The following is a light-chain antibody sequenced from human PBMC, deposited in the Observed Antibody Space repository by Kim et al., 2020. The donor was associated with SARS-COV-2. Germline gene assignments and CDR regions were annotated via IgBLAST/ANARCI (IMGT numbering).Light chain of an antibody. Sequence: ASVGDRVTITCRASQGISKYVAWYQQKPGKAPKLLIYAASNWQSGVPSRFSGSGSGTDYTLTISSLQPEDFATYFCQQLNSYPLTFGQGTRLEIK. CDR1: QGISKY. CDR2: AAS. V-gene: IGKV1-9*01. J-gene: IGKJ5*01. CDR3: QQLNSYPLT.